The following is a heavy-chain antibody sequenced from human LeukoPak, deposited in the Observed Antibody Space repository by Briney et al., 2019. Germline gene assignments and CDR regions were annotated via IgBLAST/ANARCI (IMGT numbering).Heavy chain of an antibody. CDR1: GYTFTSYY. Sequence: GASVKVSCKAPGYTFTSYYMHWVRQAPGQGLEWMGIINPSGGSTSYAQKFQGRVTMTRDTSTSTVYMELSSLRSEDTAVYYCARVVPAFTDAFDIWGQGTMVTVSS. D-gene: IGHD2-2*01. J-gene: IGHJ3*02. CDR2: INPSGGST. V-gene: IGHV1-46*03. CDR3: ARVVPAFTDAFDI.